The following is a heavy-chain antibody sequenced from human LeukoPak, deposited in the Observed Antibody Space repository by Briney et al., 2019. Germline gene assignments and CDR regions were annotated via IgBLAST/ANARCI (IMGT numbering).Heavy chain of an antibody. Sequence: GGSLRLSCTGAGFTFSTYTFNWVRQAPGKGLEWVASIGATQTYIYYADSVKGRFTVSRDNAEKSVYLQMNNLRAEDTGVYYCAKVGSGWYGVDYWGQGTLVTVSS. V-gene: IGHV3-21*01. CDR1: GFTFSTYT. CDR3: AKVGSGWYGVDY. J-gene: IGHJ4*02. D-gene: IGHD6-19*01. CDR2: IGATQTYI.